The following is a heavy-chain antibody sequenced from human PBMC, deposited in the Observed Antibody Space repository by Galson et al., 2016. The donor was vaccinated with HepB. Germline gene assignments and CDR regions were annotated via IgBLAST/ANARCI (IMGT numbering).Heavy chain of an antibody. CDR3: ATGPPSYYYDSSGYYSG. V-gene: IGHV3-30-3*01. CDR1: GFIFNNYA. J-gene: IGHJ4*02. CDR2: ISDDGSNK. D-gene: IGHD3-22*01. Sequence: SLRLSCAASGFIFNNYAMHWVRQAPGKGLEWVAVISDDGSNKYYADSVKGRFTISRDNSKNTLYLQMNSLRAEDTAVFYCATGPPSYYYDSSGYYSGWGQGTLVTVSS.